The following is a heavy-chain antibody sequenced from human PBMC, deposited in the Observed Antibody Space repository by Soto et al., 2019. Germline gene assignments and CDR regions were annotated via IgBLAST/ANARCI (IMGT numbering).Heavy chain of an antibody. J-gene: IGHJ4*02. CDR2: ISGNGGST. V-gene: IGHV3-23*01. CDR1: GFTFSSYA. D-gene: IGHD2-15*01. Sequence: GGSPRLSCAASGFTFSSYAMSWVRQAPGKGLEWVSGISGNGGSTYYADSVKGRFTISRDNSKNTLYVQMNSLRAEDTAVYYCAKCQCSGGSCYHENDYWGQGTLVTVSS. CDR3: AKCQCSGGSCYHENDY.